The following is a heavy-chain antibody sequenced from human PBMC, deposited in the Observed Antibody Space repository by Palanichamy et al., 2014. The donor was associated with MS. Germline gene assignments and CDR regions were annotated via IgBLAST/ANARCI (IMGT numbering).Heavy chain of an antibody. CDR3: ARVCTGDLEWLLYGSAFDI. Sequence: QVQLQESGPGLVKPSETLSLTCTVSGGSVSSGSYYWSWIRQPPGKGLEWIGYIYYSGSTNYNPSLKSRVTISVDTSKNQFSLKLSSVTAADTAVYYRARVCTGDLEWLLYGSAFDIWGQGTMVTVSS. CDR2: IYYSGST. V-gene: IGHV4-61*01. J-gene: IGHJ3*02. CDR1: GGSVSSGSYY. D-gene: IGHD3-3*01.